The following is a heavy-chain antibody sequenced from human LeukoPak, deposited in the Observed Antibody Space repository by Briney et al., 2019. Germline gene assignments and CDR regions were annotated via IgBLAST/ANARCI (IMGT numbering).Heavy chain of an antibody. D-gene: IGHD3-22*01. J-gene: IGHJ4*02. Sequence: GGSLRLSCAASGFTFSSYWMSWVRQAPGKGLEWVASTKQDGSEKYYVDSVKGRFTISRDNAKNSLYLQMNSLRAEDTAVYYCARDPFDVNSSGYYYPFDYWGQGTLVTVSS. CDR1: GFTFSSYW. CDR2: TKQDGSEK. CDR3: ARDPFDVNSSGYYYPFDY. V-gene: IGHV3-7*01.